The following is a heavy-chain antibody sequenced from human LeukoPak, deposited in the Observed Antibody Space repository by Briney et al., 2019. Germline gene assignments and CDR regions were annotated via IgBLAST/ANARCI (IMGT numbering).Heavy chain of an antibody. J-gene: IGHJ6*03. D-gene: IGHD1-1*01. V-gene: IGHV3-66*02. CDR1: GFTVSSNY. CDR2: IYSGGST. CDR3: ARVSRYYYYMDV. Sequence: GGSLRLSCAASGFTVSSNYMSWVRQAPGKGLEWVSVIYSGGSTYYADSVKGRFTISRDNSKNTLYLQMNSQRAEDTAVYYCARVSRYYYYMDVWGKGTTVTVSS.